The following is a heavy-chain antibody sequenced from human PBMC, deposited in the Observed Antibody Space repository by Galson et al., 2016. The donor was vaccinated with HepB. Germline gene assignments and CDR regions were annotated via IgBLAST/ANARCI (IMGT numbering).Heavy chain of an antibody. J-gene: IGHJ4*02. D-gene: IGHD3-10*01. CDR2: VTWDSGSE. V-gene: IGHV3-9*01. CDR1: GFSFDDYG. CDR3: AKNTGAYVHGSGTYRDS. Sequence: SLRLSCAASGFSFDDYGMHWVRHRPGKGLEWVSGVTWDSGSEGYADSVKGRFTISRDNAKNSLYLQMNSLRPDDTAVYYCAKNTGAYVHGSGTYRDSWGQGTSVTVSP.